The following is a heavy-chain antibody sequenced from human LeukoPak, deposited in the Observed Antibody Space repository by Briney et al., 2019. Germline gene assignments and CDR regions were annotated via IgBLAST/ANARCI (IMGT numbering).Heavy chain of an antibody. CDR1: GFTFSSYS. D-gene: IGHD6-6*01. J-gene: IGHJ4*02. Sequence: GGSLRLSCAASGFTFSSYSMNWVRQAPGKGLEWVSSISSSSSYIYYADSVKGRFTISRDNAKNSLYLQMNSLRAEDTAVYYCARDRIAARFCDYWGQGTLVTVSS. CDR3: ARDRIAARFCDY. V-gene: IGHV3-21*01. CDR2: ISSSSSYI.